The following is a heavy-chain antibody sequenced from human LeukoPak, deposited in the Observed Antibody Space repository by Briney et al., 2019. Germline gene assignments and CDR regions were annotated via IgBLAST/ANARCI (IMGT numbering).Heavy chain of an antibody. J-gene: IGHJ6*02. CDR3: ATGESAPGDPDYYYYGMDV. CDR2: FDPEDGET. D-gene: IGHD2-21*01. Sequence: GASVKVSCKVSGYTLTELSMHWVRQAPGKGLEWMGGFDPEDGETIYAQKFQGRVTMTEDTSTDTAYMELSSLRSEDTAEYYCATGESAPGDPDYYYYGMDVWGQGTTVTVSS. V-gene: IGHV1-24*01. CDR1: GYTLTELS.